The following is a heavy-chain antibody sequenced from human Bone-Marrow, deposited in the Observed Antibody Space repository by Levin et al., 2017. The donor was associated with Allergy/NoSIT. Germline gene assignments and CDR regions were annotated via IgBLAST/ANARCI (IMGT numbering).Heavy chain of an antibody. J-gene: IGHJ6*02. CDR1: GDSSSTSA. CDR3: ATSGYSYGSPNFYFNAFDV. V-gene: IGHV1-69*01. CDR2: IIPIFGKP. Sequence: KISCRASGDSSSTSAIFWVRQAPGQGLEWVGGIIPIFGKPYYAHKFQGRVTITADDSTTTAYMELHNLGSDDTAVYYCATSGYSYGSPNFYFNAFDVWGRGTTVTVSS. D-gene: IGHD5-18*01.